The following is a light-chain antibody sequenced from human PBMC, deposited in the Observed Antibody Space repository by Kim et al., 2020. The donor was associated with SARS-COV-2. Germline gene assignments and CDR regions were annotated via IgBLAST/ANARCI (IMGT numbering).Light chain of an antibody. CDR1: SSNIGSNT. CDR2: SNN. V-gene: IGLV1-44*01. Sequence: QRVTSSCSGSSSNIGSNTVNWYQQLPRTAPKLLIYSNNQRPSGVPDRFSGSKSGTSASLAISGLQSEDESDYYCAAWDDSLNGLYVFGTGTKVTVL. J-gene: IGLJ1*01. CDR3: AAWDDSLNGLYV.